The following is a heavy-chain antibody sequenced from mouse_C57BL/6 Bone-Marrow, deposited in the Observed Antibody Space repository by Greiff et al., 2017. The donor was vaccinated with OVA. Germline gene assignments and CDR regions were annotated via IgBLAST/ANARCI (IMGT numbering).Heavy chain of an antibody. D-gene: IGHD1-3*01. CDR3: ARPYNRVDDYAMDY. J-gene: IGHJ4*01. CDR1: GFTFSSYG. CDR2: ISSGGSYN. V-gene: IGHV5-6*01. Sequence: EVQLVESGGDLVKPGGSLKLSCAASGFTFSSYGMSWVRQTPDKRLEWVATISSGGSYNYYPDSVKGRFTISRDNAKNTLYLQMSSLKSEDTAMYYCARPYNRVDDYAMDYWGQGTSVTVSS.